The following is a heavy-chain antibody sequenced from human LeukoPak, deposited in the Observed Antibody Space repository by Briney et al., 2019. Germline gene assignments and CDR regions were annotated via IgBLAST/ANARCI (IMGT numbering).Heavy chain of an antibody. CDR3: ARMSFVRGSSLLY. D-gene: IGHD6-6*01. V-gene: IGHV4-61*02. CDR2: THTSGTT. J-gene: IGHJ4*02. CDR1: GGSIRSGGYH. Sequence: SETLSLTCTVSGGSIRSGGYHWSWIRQPAGKGLEWIGRTHTSGTTNYNSSLKSRLTISSDSSKNQFSLKLNSVTATDTAVYYCARMSFVRGSSLLYWGQGTLVTVSS.